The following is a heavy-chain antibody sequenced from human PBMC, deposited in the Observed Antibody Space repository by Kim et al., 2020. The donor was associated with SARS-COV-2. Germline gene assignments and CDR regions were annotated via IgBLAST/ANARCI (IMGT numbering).Heavy chain of an antibody. CDR1: GFTFSTAW. Sequence: GGSLRLSCAASGFTFSTAWMNWVRQAPGKGLEWVGRIRSKIDGGRADYATPLLGRFSISRDDSTNTLYLQMNALRADDTAVYYCTAETASRNWEAASDIWGQGTVVTVSS. CDR2: IRSKIDGGRA. V-gene: IGHV3-15*01. CDR3: TAETASRNWEAASDI. D-gene: IGHD7-27*01. J-gene: IGHJ3*02.